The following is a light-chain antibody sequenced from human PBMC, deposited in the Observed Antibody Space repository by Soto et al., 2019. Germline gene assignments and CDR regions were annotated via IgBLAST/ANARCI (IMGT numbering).Light chain of an antibody. V-gene: IGLV2-14*01. CDR2: EVS. CDR1: SSDVGGYDY. Sequence: QSVLTQPASVSGSPGQSITISCTGTSSDVGGYDYVSWYQLHPGKAPKLMVFEVSNRPSGVSYRFSGSKSGNTASLTISGLQAEDEADYFCSSYSISTAYLFGTGNKLTVL. CDR3: SSYSISTAYL. J-gene: IGLJ1*01.